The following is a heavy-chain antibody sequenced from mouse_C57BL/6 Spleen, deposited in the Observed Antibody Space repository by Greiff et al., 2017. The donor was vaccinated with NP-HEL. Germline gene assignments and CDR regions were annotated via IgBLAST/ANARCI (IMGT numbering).Heavy chain of an antibody. V-gene: IGHV1-22*01. Sequence: EVKLVESGPELVKPGASVKMSCKASGYTFTDYNMHWVKQSHGKSLEWIGYINPNNGGTSYNQKFKGKATLTVNKSSSTAYMELRSLTSEDSAVYYCARYFFYDYAGAMDYWGQGTSVTVSS. J-gene: IGHJ4*01. D-gene: IGHD2-4*01. CDR3: ARYFFYDYAGAMDY. CDR2: INPNNGGT. CDR1: GYTFTDYN.